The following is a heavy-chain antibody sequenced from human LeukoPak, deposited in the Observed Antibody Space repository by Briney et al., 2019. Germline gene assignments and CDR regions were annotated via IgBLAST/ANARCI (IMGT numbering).Heavy chain of an antibody. CDR2: ISANTGNT. CDR1: GYTLTELS. CDR3: ARDSTVATTTCDY. Sequence: ASVKVSCKVSGYTLTELSMHWVRQAPGQGLEWMGWISANTGNTNYAQRLQGRVTMTTDTFTSTAYMELRSLRSDDTAVYYCARDSTVATTTCDYWGQGTLVTVSS. V-gene: IGHV1-18*01. J-gene: IGHJ4*02. D-gene: IGHD5-12*01.